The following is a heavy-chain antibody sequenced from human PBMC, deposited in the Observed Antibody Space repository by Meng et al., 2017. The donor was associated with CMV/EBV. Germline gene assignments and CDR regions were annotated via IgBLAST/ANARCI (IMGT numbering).Heavy chain of an antibody. J-gene: IGHJ4*02. CDR2: INSDGSST. CDR1: FSSYW. D-gene: IGHD3-3*01. V-gene: IGHV3-74*01. Sequence: FSSYWRHWVRQAPGKGLVWVSRINSDGSSTSYADSVKGRFTISRDNAKNTLYLQMNSLRAEDTAVYYCAREDVLRFLEWLSGRQSPDYWGQGTLVTVSS. CDR3: AREDVLRFLEWLSGRQSPDY.